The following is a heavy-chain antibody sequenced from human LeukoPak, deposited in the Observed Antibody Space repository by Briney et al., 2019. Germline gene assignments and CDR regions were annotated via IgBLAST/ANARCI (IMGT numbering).Heavy chain of an antibody. Sequence: ASVKVSCKASGYTITSYAMHWVRQARGQRLEWMGWIYAGNGNTKYSQKFQGRVTITRDTSASTAYMELSSLRSEDTAVYYCARDQGGNWFDPWGQGTLVTVSS. CDR2: IYAGNGNT. CDR1: GYTITSYA. D-gene: IGHD3-16*01. J-gene: IGHJ5*02. V-gene: IGHV1-3*01. CDR3: ARDQGGNWFDP.